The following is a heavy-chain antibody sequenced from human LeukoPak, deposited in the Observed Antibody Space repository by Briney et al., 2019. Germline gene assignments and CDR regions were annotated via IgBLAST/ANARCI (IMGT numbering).Heavy chain of an antibody. J-gene: IGHJ4*02. CDR2: VSYDGSTK. V-gene: IGHV3-30*18. CDR3: AKRGRTWDLES. CDR1: GFTFSSYA. D-gene: IGHD3-16*01. Sequence: GGSLRLSCAASGFTFSSYAMSWVRQAPGKGLEWVAVVSYDGSTKYYADSVKGRFTISRDNSKNTVYLQMNSLRAEDTAVYYCAKRGRTWDLESWGQGTLLTVSS.